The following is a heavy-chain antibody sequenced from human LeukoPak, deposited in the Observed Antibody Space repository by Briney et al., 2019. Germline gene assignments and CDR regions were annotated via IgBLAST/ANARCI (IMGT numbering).Heavy chain of an antibody. V-gene: IGHV4-31*03. CDR1: GGSISSGGYY. D-gene: IGHD4-17*01. CDR2: IYYSGST. Sequence: SETLSLTCTVSGGSISSGGYYWSWIRQHPGKGLEWIGHIYYSGSTYYNPSLKSRVTISVDTSKNQFSLKLSSVTAADTAVYYCARDGGYGDYDNDYGMDVWGQGTTVTVSS. CDR3: ARDGGYGDYDNDYGMDV. J-gene: IGHJ6*02.